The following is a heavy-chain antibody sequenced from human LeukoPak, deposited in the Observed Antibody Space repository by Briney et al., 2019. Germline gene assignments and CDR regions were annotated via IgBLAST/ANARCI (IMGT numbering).Heavy chain of an antibody. D-gene: IGHD1-7*01. CDR1: GFSFSNYG. J-gene: IGHJ4*02. CDR2: MSYDGSNE. CDR3: ARGLGKWNCRLDS. Sequence: PGKPLRLSCAASGFSFSNYGMHWVRQAPGKGLEWLAHMSYDGSNEYYADSVKGRFTISRDNSKKTLYLQMESLGTEDTAVYYCARGLGKWNCRLDSWGQGTLVTVSS. V-gene: IGHV3-30*03.